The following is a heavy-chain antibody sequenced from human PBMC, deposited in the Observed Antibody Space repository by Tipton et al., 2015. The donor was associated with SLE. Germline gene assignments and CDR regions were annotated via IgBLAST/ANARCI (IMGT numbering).Heavy chain of an antibody. V-gene: IGHV3-53*05. CDR1: GGSFSGYY. J-gene: IGHJ4*02. CDR2: IYSGGST. Sequence: LSLTCAVYGGSFSGYYWSWIRQPPGKGLEWVSVIYSGGSTYYADSVKGRFTISRDNSKNTLYLQMNSLRAEDTAVYYCAKISYWGQGTLVTVSS. CDR3: AKISY.